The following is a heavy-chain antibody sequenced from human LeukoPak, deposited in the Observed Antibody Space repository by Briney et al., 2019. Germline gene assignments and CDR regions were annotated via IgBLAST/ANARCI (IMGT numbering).Heavy chain of an antibody. Sequence: KPSETLSLTCAVYGGSFSGYYWSWIRQPPGKGLEWIGEINHSGSTNYNPSLKSRVTISVDTSKNQFSLKLSSVTAADTAVYYCARINTDSSGWYLWTQHEYYYYYMDVWGKGTTVTVSS. J-gene: IGHJ6*03. CDR1: GGSFSGYY. CDR3: ARINTDSSGWYLWTQHEYYYYYMDV. D-gene: IGHD6-19*01. CDR2: INHSGST. V-gene: IGHV4-34*01.